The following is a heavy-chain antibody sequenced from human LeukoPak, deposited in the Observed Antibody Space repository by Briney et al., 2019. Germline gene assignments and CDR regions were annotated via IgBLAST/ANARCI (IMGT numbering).Heavy chain of an antibody. CDR1: GGSISSYY. Sequence: PSETLSLTCTVSGGSISSYYWSWIRQPPGKGLEWIGYIYYSGSTNYNPSLKSRVTISVDTPKNQFSLKLSSVTAADTAVYYCARESGLGNFDYWGQGTLVTVSS. J-gene: IGHJ4*02. CDR2: IYYSGST. CDR3: ARESGLGNFDY. D-gene: IGHD3/OR15-3a*01. V-gene: IGHV4-59*01.